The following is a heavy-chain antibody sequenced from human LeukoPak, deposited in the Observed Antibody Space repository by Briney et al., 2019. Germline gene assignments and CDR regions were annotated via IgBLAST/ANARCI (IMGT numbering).Heavy chain of an antibody. Sequence: GASVKVSCKASGYTLTELSMHWVRQAPGKGLEWMGGFDPEDGETIYAQKFQGRVTMSEDTSTVTAYMELSSLRSEDTAVYYCATDPIEVGANQPASDYWGQGTLVTVSS. J-gene: IGHJ4*02. CDR1: GYTLTELS. V-gene: IGHV1-24*01. CDR3: ATDPIEVGANQPASDY. CDR2: FDPEDGET. D-gene: IGHD1-26*01.